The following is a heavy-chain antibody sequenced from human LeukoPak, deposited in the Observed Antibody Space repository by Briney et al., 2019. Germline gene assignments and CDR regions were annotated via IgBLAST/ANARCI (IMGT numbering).Heavy chain of an antibody. J-gene: IGHJ4*02. Sequence: ASVKVSCKASGYTFTSYGISWVRQAPGQGLEWMGWISAYNGNTNYAQKPQGRVTMTTDTSTSTAYMELRSLRSDDTAVYYCARDAGVYYDSSGPDYWGQGTLVTVSS. D-gene: IGHD3-22*01. CDR1: GYTFTSYG. CDR3: ARDAGVYYDSSGPDY. CDR2: ISAYNGNT. V-gene: IGHV1-18*01.